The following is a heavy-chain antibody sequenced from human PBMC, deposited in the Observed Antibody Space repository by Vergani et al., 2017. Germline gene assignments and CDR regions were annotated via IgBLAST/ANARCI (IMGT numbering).Heavy chain of an antibody. V-gene: IGHV4-34*01. Sequence: QVQLQQWGAGLLKPSETLSLTCAVYGGSFSGYYWSWIRQPPGKGLEWIGEINHSGSTNYNPSLKSRVTISVDTSKNQFSLKLSSVTAADTAVYYYARVVLRYFDWLGRGDAFDIWGQGTMVTVSS. CDR3: ARVVLRYFDWLGRGDAFDI. CDR1: GGSFSGYY. D-gene: IGHD3-9*01. J-gene: IGHJ3*02. CDR2: INHSGST.